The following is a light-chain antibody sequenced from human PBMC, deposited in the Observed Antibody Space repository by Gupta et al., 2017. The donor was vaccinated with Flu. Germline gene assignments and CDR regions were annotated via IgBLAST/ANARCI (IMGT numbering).Light chain of an antibody. CDR3: AAWDDSLSGRL. J-gene: IGLJ3*02. CDR1: SSNIGSNY. V-gene: IGLV1-47*01. Sequence: QSVVTQPLSASGPPGQGVTIACFGGSSNIGSNYVYWYHQLPGPAPKLLIYRNDQRPSGVPARFSGSKSGTSASLAISGLRAEDEANYYCAAWDDSLSGRLFGGGTKLTVL. CDR2: RND.